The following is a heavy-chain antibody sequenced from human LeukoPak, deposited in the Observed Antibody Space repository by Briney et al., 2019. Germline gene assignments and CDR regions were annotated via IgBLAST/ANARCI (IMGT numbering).Heavy chain of an antibody. J-gene: IGHJ4*02. V-gene: IGHV1-8*01. Sequence: ASVKVSCKAPGYTFTSYDINWVRQATGQGLEWMGWMNPNSGNTGYAQKFQGRVTMTRNTSISTAYMELSSLRSEDTAVYYCARGSSDLWFGELLYHYWGQGTLVTVSS. CDR2: MNPNSGNT. CDR1: GYTFTSYD. CDR3: ARGSSDLWFGELLYHY. D-gene: IGHD3-10*01.